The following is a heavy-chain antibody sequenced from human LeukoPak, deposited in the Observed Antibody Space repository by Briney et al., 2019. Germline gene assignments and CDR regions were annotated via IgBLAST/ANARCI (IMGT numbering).Heavy chain of an antibody. V-gene: IGHV1-18*01. J-gene: IGHJ4*02. Sequence: ASVKVSCKASGYTFTSYGISWVRQAPGQGPEWMGWISAYNGHTNYAQKLQGRVTMTTDTSTSTAYMELRSLRSDDTAVYYCARALAQGGSFDLYYFDSWGQGSLVTVSS. CDR2: ISAYNGHT. D-gene: IGHD3-9*01. CDR3: ARALAQGGSFDLYYFDS. CDR1: GYTFTSYG.